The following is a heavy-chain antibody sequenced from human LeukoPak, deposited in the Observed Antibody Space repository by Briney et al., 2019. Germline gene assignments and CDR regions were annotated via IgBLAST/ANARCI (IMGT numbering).Heavy chain of an antibody. J-gene: IGHJ3*02. CDR3: AKGRFNIDAFLWFGELSVYYDGSDSRNDAFDI. D-gene: IGHD3-10*01. V-gene: IGHV4-39*01. CDR2: IYYSGST. CDR1: GDSISNNSYY. Sequence: PSETLSLTCTVSGDSISNNSYYWGWIRQPPGQGLEWIGSIYYSGSTYYSPSLKSRVTISVDTSKNQFSLKLSSLSAADTAVYYCAKGRFNIDAFLWFGELSVYYDGSDSRNDAFDIWGQGTMVTVSS.